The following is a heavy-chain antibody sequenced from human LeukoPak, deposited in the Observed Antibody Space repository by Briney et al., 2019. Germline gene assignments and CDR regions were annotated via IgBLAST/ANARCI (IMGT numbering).Heavy chain of an antibody. CDR2: NFSHDGST. CDR3: ARDSGSFRYDMDV. Sequence: ASVKVSCKTSGYNFNSHHVHWVRQAPGQGLEWMGINFSHDGSTSNTQKFQGRVTMTRDTSTSTVYMELSSLRSEDTAVYYCARDSGSFRYDMDVWGQGTTVIVSS. V-gene: IGHV1-46*02. CDR1: GYNFNSHH. D-gene: IGHD3-10*01. J-gene: IGHJ6*02.